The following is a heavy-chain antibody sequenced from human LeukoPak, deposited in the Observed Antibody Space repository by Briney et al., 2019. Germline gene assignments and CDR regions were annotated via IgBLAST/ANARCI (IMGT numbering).Heavy chain of an antibody. V-gene: IGHV3-30*18. CDR1: GFTFNNYG. J-gene: IGHJ4*02. CDR2: ISHDGSHE. D-gene: IGHD1-26*01. CDR3: AKSQLIGSYHPPGY. Sequence: GGSLRLSCAASGFTFNNYGMHWVRQAPGKGLEWVALISHDGSHEYYPASVKGRFTISRDNSKNTLSLQLNSLRPEDTAVYYCAKSQLIGSYHPPGYWGQGTLVTVSS.